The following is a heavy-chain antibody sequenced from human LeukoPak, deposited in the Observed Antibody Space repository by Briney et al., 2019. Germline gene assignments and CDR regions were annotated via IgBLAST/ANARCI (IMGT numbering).Heavy chain of an antibody. J-gene: IGHJ4*02. Sequence: PGGSLRLSCAASGFTFSSYGIHWVRQAPGKGLEWVAVIWYDGSNKYYADSVKGRFTVSRDNSKNTLYLQMNSLRAEDTAVYYCARGRGVRGYDIVVVVTAQYVFDYWGQGTLVTVSS. CDR3: ARGRGVRGYDIVVVVTAQYVFDY. CDR2: IWYDGSNK. CDR1: GFTFSSYG. V-gene: IGHV3-33*01. D-gene: IGHD2-15*01.